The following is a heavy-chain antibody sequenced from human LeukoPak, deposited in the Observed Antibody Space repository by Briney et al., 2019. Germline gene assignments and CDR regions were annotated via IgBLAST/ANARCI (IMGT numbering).Heavy chain of an antibody. D-gene: IGHD3-22*01. CDR2: VSGNGGRT. Sequence: PGGSLSLSYAASGSTFSSYSMTWVRQAPGKGLMWVSGVSGNGGRTYYAEAGKDRFTISRDTSKNTVYLQTNSMRAEATAVYDCAEGLPISMRVVIINGVDYWGQGTLVTVSS. J-gene: IGHJ4*02. CDR1: GSTFSSYS. CDR3: AEGLPISMRVVIINGVDY. V-gene: IGHV3-23*01.